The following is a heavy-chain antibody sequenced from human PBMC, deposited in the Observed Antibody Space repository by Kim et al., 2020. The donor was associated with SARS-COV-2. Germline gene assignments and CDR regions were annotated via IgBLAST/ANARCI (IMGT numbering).Heavy chain of an antibody. J-gene: IGHJ6*03. D-gene: IGHD2-2*01. CDR1: GGSISSYY. Sequence: SETLSLTCTVSGGSISSYYWSWIRQPPGKGLEWIGYIYYSGSTNYNPSLKSRVTISVDTSKNQFSLKLSSVTAADTAVYYCARQPRGQLLWGKGSSYYYYMDVWGKGTTVTVSS. CDR3: ARQPRGQLLWGKGSSYYYYMDV. CDR2: IYYSGST. V-gene: IGHV4-59*08.